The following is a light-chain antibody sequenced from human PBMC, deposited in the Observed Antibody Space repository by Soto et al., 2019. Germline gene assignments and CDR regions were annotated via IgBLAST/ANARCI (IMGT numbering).Light chain of an antibody. CDR2: GAS. J-gene: IGKJ1*01. Sequence: DIQMTQSPTSLSASVGDRFTISCRSSQRIGTYLAWYQQKPGKAPRLLISGASSVQSGVPPRFSGSGSATDFILTISSLRLEDIATYYCQRTASAPPWTFGQGTKVDIK. V-gene: IGKV1-39*01. CDR1: QRIGTY. CDR3: QRTASAPPWT.